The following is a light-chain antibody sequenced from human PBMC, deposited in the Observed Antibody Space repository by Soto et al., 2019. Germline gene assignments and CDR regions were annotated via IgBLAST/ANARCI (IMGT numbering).Light chain of an antibody. Sequence: EIVMTQSPATLALSPGERATLSCRPSQSVSSNLAWYQQKPGQAPRPLIYGASTRATGIPARCSGSESVTEFTLTISSLQSEDFAVYYCQQYNNWPSITFRQGTRLEIK. CDR3: QQYNNWPSIT. V-gene: IGKV3-15*01. CDR2: GAS. J-gene: IGKJ5*01. CDR1: QSVSSN.